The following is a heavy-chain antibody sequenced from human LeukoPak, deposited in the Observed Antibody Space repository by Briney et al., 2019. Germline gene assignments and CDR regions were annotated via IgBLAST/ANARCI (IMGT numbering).Heavy chain of an antibody. J-gene: IGHJ4*02. D-gene: IGHD4-17*01. CDR3: ARGPDYGDYQDY. CDR2: MNPNSGNT. Sequence: ASVRVSCKASGYTFTSYDINWVRQAPGQGLEWMGWMNPNSGNTGYAQKFQGGVTMTRNTSISTAYMELSSLRSEDTAVYYCARGPDYGDYQDYWGQGTLVTVSS. CDR1: GYTFTSYD. V-gene: IGHV1-8*01.